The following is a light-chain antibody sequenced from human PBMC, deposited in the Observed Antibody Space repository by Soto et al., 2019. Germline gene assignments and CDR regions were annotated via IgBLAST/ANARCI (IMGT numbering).Light chain of an antibody. CDR2: DAS. CDR3: QQYGRSGT. CDR1: QSVSSY. V-gene: IGKV3-20*01. J-gene: IGKJ1*01. Sequence: EIVMTQSPATLSVSPGERATLSCRASQSVSSYLAWYHQKPGQAPRLLIYDASSRATGVPDRFSGSGSGTDFTLTISRLEPEDFAVYYCQQYGRSGTFGQGTKVDIK.